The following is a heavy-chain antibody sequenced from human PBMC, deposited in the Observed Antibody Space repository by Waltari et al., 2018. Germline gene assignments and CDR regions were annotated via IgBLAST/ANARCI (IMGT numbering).Heavy chain of an antibody. CDR2: IKQDGSEK. D-gene: IGHD4-17*01. CDR1: GMTFSNYW. CDR3: VTGLTTVTAKDYFDH. J-gene: IGHJ4*02. Sequence: EVQLVESGGGSVQPGGSLRLSCAASGMTFSNYWMHGVRQAPGKGLEWVANIKQDGSEKNYVDSVEGRFSISRDNAQNSLYLQMNSLRAEDTAIYYCVTGLTTVTAKDYFDHWGQGALVTVS. V-gene: IGHV3-7*01.